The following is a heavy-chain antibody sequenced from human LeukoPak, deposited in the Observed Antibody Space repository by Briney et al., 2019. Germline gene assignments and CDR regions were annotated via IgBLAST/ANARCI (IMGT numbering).Heavy chain of an antibody. V-gene: IGHV3-15*01. CDR2: IYSKSNGGPT. CDR3: TTVPWFGYSYPAAD. Sequence: GGSLRLSCAASGFTFDDAWFDWVRQAPGKGLEWVGRIYSKSNGGPTDYATPVTGRFTISRDDSQNTLYLQMDTLKTEDTAIYYCTTVPWFGYSYPAADSGQGTPVTASS. J-gene: IGHJ4*02. D-gene: IGHD3-10*01. CDR1: GFTFDDAW.